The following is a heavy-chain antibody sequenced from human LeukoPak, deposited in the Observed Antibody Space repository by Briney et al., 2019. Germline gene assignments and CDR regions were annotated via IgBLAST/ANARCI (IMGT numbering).Heavy chain of an antibody. D-gene: IGHD2-2*01. J-gene: IGHJ6*03. CDR1: GYSISSGYY. V-gene: IGHV4-38-2*02. CDR3: ARRKGYCSSTSCYGHYYYMDV. Sequence: PSETLSLTCTVSGYSISSGYYWGWIRQPPGKGLEWIGSIYHSGSTYYNPSLKSRVTISVDTSKNQFSLKLSSVTAADTAVYYCARRKGYCSSTSCYGHYYYMDVWGKGTTVTISS. CDR2: IYHSGST.